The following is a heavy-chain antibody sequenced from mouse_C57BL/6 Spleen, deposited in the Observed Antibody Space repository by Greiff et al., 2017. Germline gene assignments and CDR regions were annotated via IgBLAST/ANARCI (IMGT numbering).Heavy chain of an antibody. V-gene: IGHV1-64*01. D-gene: IGHD1-1*01. Sequence: QVQLQQPGAELVKPGASVKLSCKASGYTFTSYWMHWVKQRPGQGLEWIGMIHPNSGSTNYNEKFKSKATLTVDKSSSTAYMQLSSLTSEDSAVYCCASSGGGLLRGDFGVWGTGTTVTVAS. J-gene: IGHJ1*03. CDR2: IHPNSGST. CDR3: ASSGGGLLRGDFGV. CDR1: GYTFTSYW.